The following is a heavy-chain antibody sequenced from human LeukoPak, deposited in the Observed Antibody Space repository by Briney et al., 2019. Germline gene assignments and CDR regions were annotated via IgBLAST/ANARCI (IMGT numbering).Heavy chain of an antibody. CDR3: SNGIYSSSY. J-gene: IGHJ4*02. CDR2: IYSGGST. V-gene: IGHV3-53*03. D-gene: IGHD6-6*01. Sequence: GGSLRPSCAASGFTVSSNYMSWVRQAPGKGLEWVSVIYSGGSTYYADSVEGRFTISRDNAKNSLYLQMNNLRAEDTAVYYCSNGIYSSSYWGQGTLVTVSS. CDR1: GFTVSSNY.